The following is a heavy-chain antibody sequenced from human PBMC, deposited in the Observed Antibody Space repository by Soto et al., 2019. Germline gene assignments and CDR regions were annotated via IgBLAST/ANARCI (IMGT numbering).Heavy chain of an antibody. CDR3: AKGVPSSSWYSYYYGMDV. J-gene: IGHJ6*02. D-gene: IGHD6-13*01. Sequence: EVQLVESGGGLVQPGRSLRLSCAASGFTFDDYAMHWVRQAPGKGLEWVSGISWNSGSIGYADSVKDRFTISRDNAKNSLYLQMNSLRAEDTALYYCAKGVPSSSWYSYYYGMDVWGQGTTVTVSS. V-gene: IGHV3-9*01. CDR2: ISWNSGSI. CDR1: GFTFDDYA.